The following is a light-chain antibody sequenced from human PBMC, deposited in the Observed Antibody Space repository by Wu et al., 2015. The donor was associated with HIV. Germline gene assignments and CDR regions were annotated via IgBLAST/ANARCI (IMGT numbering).Light chain of an antibody. Sequence: ASVGRTEVTITLPGRVRRIRTRLACISRNHGKAPKLLIYEASTLETGVPSRFSGSGSGTEFTLTISSLQPDDFATYYCQHYYSYSTWTFGQGTTVEI. CDR3: QHYYSYSTWT. J-gene: IGKJ1*01. CDR2: EAS. CDR1: RRIRTR. V-gene: IGKV1-5*03.